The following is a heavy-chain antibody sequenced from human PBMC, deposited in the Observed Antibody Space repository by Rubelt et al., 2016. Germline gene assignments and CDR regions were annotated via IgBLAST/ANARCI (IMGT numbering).Heavy chain of an antibody. CDR1: GGSISSYY. Sequence: QVQLQESGPGLVKPSETLSLTCTVSGGSISSYYWSWIRQPPGKGLEWIGEINHSGSTNYNPSLKSRVTISVYTSKNQFSLKRSSVTAADTAVYYCARGRLYFPTGIDYWGQGTLVTVSS. J-gene: IGHJ4*02. V-gene: IGHV4-34*01. D-gene: IGHD2/OR15-2a*01. CDR3: ARGRLYFPTGIDY. CDR2: INHSGST.